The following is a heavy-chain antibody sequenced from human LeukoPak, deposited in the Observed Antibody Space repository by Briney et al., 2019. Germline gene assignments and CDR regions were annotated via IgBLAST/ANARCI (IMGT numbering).Heavy chain of an antibody. CDR3: ARNDFWSGYDAFDI. V-gene: IGHV1-18*01. CDR2: ISAYNGNT. J-gene: IGHJ3*02. CDR1: GGTFSSYA. Sequence: ASVKVSCKASGGTFSSYAISWVRQAPGQGLEWMGWISAYNGNTNYAQKLQGRVTMTTDTSTSTAYMELRSLRSDDTAVYYCARNDFWSGYDAFDIWGQGTMVTVSS. D-gene: IGHD3-3*01.